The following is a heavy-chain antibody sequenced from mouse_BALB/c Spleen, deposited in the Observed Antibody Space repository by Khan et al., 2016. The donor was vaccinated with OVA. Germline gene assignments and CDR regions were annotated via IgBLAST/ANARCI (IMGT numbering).Heavy chain of an antibody. J-gene: IGHJ4*01. Sequence: QVQLKQSGAELARPGASVRMSCKASGYTFTSNTMHWVKQRPGQGLEWIGYINPRSGYTNYNQNFKDKATLTADKSSSTAYMQLSSLTSEDSAVSYCARRTTGYTMDYWGQGTSVTVSS. V-gene: IGHV1-4*01. CDR1: GYTFTSNT. D-gene: IGHD2-14*01. CDR2: INPRSGYT. CDR3: ARRTTGYTMDY.